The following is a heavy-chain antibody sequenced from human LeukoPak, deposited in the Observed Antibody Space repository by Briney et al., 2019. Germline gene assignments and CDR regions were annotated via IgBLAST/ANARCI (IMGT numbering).Heavy chain of an antibody. J-gene: IGHJ4*02. D-gene: IGHD3-22*01. CDR3: ASWGYDSSGYYCFDY. CDR1: GFTFSSFG. Sequence: GGSLRLSCAASGFTFSSFGMHWVRQAPGKGLEWVAFIRYDGSNEYYGDSVKGRFTISRDNSKKSLYLQMNSLRAEDTAVYYCASWGYDSSGYYCFDYWGQGTLVTVSS. V-gene: IGHV3-30*02. CDR2: IRYDGSNE.